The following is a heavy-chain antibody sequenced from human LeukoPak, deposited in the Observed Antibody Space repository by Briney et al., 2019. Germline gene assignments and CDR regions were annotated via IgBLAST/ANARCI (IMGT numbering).Heavy chain of an antibody. Sequence: AGGSLRLSCAASGFTFNSYGIHWVRQAPGKGLEWVANIKSDGNDQYYVDSVKGRFTISRDNAKNSLYLQMNSLRVEDTAVYYCARDTNMITFGGVIVGFDYWGQGTLVTVSS. J-gene: IGHJ4*02. CDR3: ARDTNMITFGGVIVGFDY. CDR2: IKSDGNDQ. CDR1: GFTFNSYG. D-gene: IGHD3-16*02. V-gene: IGHV3-7*01.